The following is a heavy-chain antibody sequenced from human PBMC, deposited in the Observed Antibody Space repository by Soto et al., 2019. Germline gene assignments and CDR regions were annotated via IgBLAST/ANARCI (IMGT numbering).Heavy chain of an antibody. V-gene: IGHV4-59*01. CDR3: ARVRDCSSTSCRLYYYYYYMDV. Sequence: NPSETLSLTCTVSGGSISSYYWSWIRQPPGKGLEWIGYIYYSGSTNYNPSLKSRVTISVDTSKNQFSLKLSSVTAADTAVYYCARVRDCSSTSCRLYYYYYYMDVWGKGTTVTVSS. D-gene: IGHD2-2*01. CDR1: GGSISSYY. CDR2: IYYSGST. J-gene: IGHJ6*03.